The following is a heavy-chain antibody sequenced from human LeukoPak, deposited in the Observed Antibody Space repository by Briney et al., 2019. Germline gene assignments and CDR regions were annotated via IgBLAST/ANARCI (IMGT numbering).Heavy chain of an antibody. J-gene: IGHJ4*02. Sequence: SETLSLTCAVYGGSFSGYYWSWIRQPPGKGLEWIGEINHSGSTNYNPSLKSRVTISVDTSKNQFSLKLSSVTAADTAVYYCAREYSSGWGTRSAFDYWGRGTLVTVSS. CDR3: AREYSSGWGTRSAFDY. V-gene: IGHV4-34*01. D-gene: IGHD6-19*01. CDR2: INHSGST. CDR1: GGSFSGYY.